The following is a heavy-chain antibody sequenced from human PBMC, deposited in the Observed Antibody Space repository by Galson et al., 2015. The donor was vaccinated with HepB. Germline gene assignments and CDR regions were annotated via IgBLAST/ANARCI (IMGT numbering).Heavy chain of an antibody. J-gene: IGHJ3*02. CDR2: ISGRGGST. Sequence: SLRLSCAASGFTFSSYAMGWVRQAPGKGLEWVSGISGRGGSTYDADSVKGRFTISRDNSKNTLYLQMNSLRVEDTAVYYCAKDRGEYAFDIWVQGTMVTVSS. V-gene: IGHV3-23*01. D-gene: IGHD3-16*01. CDR1: GFTFSSYA. CDR3: AKDRGEYAFDI.